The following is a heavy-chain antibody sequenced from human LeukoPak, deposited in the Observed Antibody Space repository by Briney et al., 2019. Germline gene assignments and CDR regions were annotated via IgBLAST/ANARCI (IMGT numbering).Heavy chain of an antibody. CDR2: IRYDGSNK. V-gene: IGHV3-30*02. CDR1: GFTFSSYG. D-gene: IGHD3-9*01. Sequence: PGGSLRLSCAASGFTFSSYGMHWVRQAPGKGLEWVAFIRYDGSNKYYADSVKGRFTISRDNSKNTLYLQMNSLRAEDTAVYYCAKDHEGLAVLRYFDWLGRRHAFDIWGQGTMVTVSS. J-gene: IGHJ3*02. CDR3: AKDHEGLAVLRYFDWLGRRHAFDI.